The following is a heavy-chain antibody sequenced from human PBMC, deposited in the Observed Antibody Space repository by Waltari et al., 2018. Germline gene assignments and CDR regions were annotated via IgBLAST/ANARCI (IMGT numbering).Heavy chain of an antibody. CDR3: ARETLSATMVRGNPHPPDY. V-gene: IGHV1-69*13. Sequence: QVQLVQSGAEVKKPGSSVKVSCKASGGTFSSYAISWVRQAPGQGLEWMGRIIPIFGTANYAQKFQGRVTITADKSTSTAYMELSSLRSEDTAVYYCARETLSATMVRGNPHPPDYWGQGTLVTVSS. CDR2: IIPIFGTA. J-gene: IGHJ4*02. D-gene: IGHD3-10*01. CDR1: GGTFSSYA.